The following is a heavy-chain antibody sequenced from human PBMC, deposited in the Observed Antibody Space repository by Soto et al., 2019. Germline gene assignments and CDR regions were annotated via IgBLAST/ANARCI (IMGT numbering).Heavy chain of an antibody. CDR2: ISGSGGGT. V-gene: IGHV3-23*01. Sequence: EVQLLESGGGLVQPGGSLRLSCAASGFTFSSYAMSWVRQAPGKGLEWVSAISGSGGGTYYADSVKGRFTISRDNSKNTLYLQMNSLRAEDTAVYYCGKAGVPAATWTPGGGKNYYYYYMDVWGKGTTVTVSS. D-gene: IGHD2-2*01. CDR1: GFTFSSYA. CDR3: GKAGVPAATWTPGGGKNYYYYYMDV. J-gene: IGHJ6*03.